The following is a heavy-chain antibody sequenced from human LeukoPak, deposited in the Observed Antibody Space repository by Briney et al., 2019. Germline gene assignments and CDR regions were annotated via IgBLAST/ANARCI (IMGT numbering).Heavy chain of an antibody. D-gene: IGHD6-19*01. J-gene: IGHJ4*02. CDR3: ASDRHSSGLA. CDR2: ISSSSSYI. V-gene: IGHV3-21*01. Sequence: PGGSLRLSCAASGFPFSSFYMSWVRQAPGKGLEWVSSISSSSSYIFYADSVRGRVTISRDNAKNSLYLQMNSLRVEDTAVYYCASDRHSSGLAWGQGTLVTVSS. CDR1: GFPFSSFY.